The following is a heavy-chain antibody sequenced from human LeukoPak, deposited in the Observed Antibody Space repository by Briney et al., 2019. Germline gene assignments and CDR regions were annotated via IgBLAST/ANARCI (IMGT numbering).Heavy chain of an antibody. V-gene: IGHV4-59*01. Sequence: KPSETLSLTCTVSGGSISSYYWSWVRQPPGEGLEWIGYIDYSGSTNYNPSLKSRVTMSVDTSKNQFSLKLSSVTAADTAVYYCARERGDFRYVDIWGQGKMVTVSS. D-gene: IGHD3-3*01. CDR1: GGSISSYY. CDR3: ARERGDFRYVDI. J-gene: IGHJ3*02. CDR2: IDYSGST.